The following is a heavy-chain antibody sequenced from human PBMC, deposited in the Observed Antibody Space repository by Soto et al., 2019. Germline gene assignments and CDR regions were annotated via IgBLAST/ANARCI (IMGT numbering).Heavy chain of an antibody. Sequence: GGSLRLSCAASGFTFRNYGMHWVRQAPGKGPEWVAITSYNGAVTDYADSVKGRFTISRDNSKNTLFLQMDSLRVEDTAVYYCANLLLDSSASGQKDYFDSWGQGTQVTVSS. V-gene: IGHV3-30*18. CDR1: GFTFRNYG. D-gene: IGHD3-22*01. CDR2: TSYNGAVT. CDR3: ANLLLDSSASGQKDYFDS. J-gene: IGHJ4*02.